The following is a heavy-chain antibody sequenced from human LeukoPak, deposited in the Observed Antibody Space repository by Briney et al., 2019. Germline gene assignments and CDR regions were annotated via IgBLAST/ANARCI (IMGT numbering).Heavy chain of an antibody. CDR1: GFTFNTYP. Sequence: PGGPLRLSCAASGFTFNTYPMTWVRQAPGKGLEWVSLISGNGDKTYYADSVKGRFTISRDNSKNTLSLQMNSLTVEDTAIYYCAKETNVGDTTVAYFHDWGQGTLVTVSS. D-gene: IGHD1-26*01. V-gene: IGHV3-23*01. CDR3: AKETNVGDTTVAYFHD. CDR2: ISGNGDKT. J-gene: IGHJ1*01.